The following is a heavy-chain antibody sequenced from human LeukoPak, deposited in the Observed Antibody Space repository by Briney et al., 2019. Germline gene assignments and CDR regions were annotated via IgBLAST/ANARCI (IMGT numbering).Heavy chain of an antibody. CDR1: GGSISSYY. CDR2: TYTSGST. Sequence: PSETLSLTCTVSGGSISSYYWSWIRQPAGKGLEWIGRTYTSGSTNYNPSLKSRVTMSVDTSKNQFSLKLSSVTAADTAVYYCARGYYDSSGYPSAEYFQHWGQGTLVTVSS. V-gene: IGHV4-4*07. D-gene: IGHD3-22*01. J-gene: IGHJ1*01. CDR3: ARGYYDSSGYPSAEYFQH.